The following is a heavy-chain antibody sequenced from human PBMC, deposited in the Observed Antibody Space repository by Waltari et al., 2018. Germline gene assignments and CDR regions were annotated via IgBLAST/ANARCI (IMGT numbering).Heavy chain of an antibody. J-gene: IGHJ4*02. CDR3: ARAGLGSPMEWLRLFDQ. D-gene: IGHD5-12*01. V-gene: IGHV3-53*01. CDR2: MYASGNT. Sequence: EVQLVESGGGLIQPGGSLRLSCAASGFPLHYNYMSWVRQAPGKGLEWVSVMYASGNTYYADSVKGRFTISRDDSKSMLYLEMNSLRAEDTAVYYCARAGLGSPMEWLRLFDQWGQGTLVTVSS. CDR1: GFPLHYNY.